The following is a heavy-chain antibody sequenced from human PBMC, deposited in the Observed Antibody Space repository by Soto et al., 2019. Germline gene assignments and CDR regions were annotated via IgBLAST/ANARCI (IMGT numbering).Heavy chain of an antibody. V-gene: IGHV3-30*18. CDR3: AKAITIFGVVIRSLEGPYYYYGMDV. D-gene: IGHD3-3*01. CDR1: GFTFSSYG. Sequence: PGGSLRLSCAASGFTFSSYGMHWVRQAPGKGLEWVAVISYDGSNKYYADSVKGRFTISRDNSKNTLYLQMNSLRAEDTAVYYCAKAITIFGVVIRSLEGPYYYYGMDVWGQGTTVTVSS. CDR2: ISYDGSNK. J-gene: IGHJ6*02.